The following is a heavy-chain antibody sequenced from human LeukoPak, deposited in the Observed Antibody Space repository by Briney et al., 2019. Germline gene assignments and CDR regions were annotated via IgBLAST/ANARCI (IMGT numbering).Heavy chain of an antibody. J-gene: IGHJ3*02. Sequence: ASVKVSCKASGYTFTSYGISWVRQAPGQGLEWMGWISAYNGNTNYAQKLQGRVTMTTDTSTSTAYMELRSLRSDDTAVYYCARDPSQMSGWWNGGDAFDIWGQGTMVTVSS. CDR3: ARDPSQMSGWWNGGDAFDI. V-gene: IGHV1-18*01. CDR1: GYTFTSYG. D-gene: IGHD6-19*01. CDR2: ISAYNGNT.